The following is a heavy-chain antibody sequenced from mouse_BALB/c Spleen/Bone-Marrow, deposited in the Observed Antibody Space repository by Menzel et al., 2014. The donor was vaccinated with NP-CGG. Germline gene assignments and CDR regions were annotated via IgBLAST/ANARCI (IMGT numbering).Heavy chain of an antibody. V-gene: IGHV1S41*01. CDR2: IAPGSGST. Sequence: DLVKPGASVKLSCKASGYTFTSYWINWIKQRPGQGLEWIGRIAPGSGSTYYNEMFKGKATLTVDTSSSTAYILLSSLSSEDSAVYFCAYYRYGVNYWGQGTTLTASS. CDR3: AYYRYGVNY. CDR1: GYTFTSYW. J-gene: IGHJ2*01. D-gene: IGHD2-14*01.